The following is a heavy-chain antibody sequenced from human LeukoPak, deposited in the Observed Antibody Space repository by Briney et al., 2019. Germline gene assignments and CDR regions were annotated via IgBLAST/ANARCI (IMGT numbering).Heavy chain of an antibody. J-gene: IGHJ5*02. V-gene: IGHV3-23*01. Sequence: GGSLRLSCASSGFSFSDSAVSWVRHSPGEGLKWVSSISNTGGRTYYADSVKGRFSITRDNSRNTVNLQMNGLRADDTARYFCAKGGQDFDFWRFDLWGQGILVIASS. D-gene: IGHD3-3*01. CDR3: AKGGQDFDFWRFDL. CDR2: ISNTGGRT. CDR1: GFSFSDSA.